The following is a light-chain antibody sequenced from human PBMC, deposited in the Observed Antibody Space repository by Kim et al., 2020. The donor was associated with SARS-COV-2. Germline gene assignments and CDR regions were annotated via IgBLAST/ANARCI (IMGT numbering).Light chain of an antibody. J-gene: IGKJ4*01. Sequence: EIVMTQSPATLSVSPGERATLSCRASQSVSSNLAWFQQKPGQAPRLLIFGASTRATGISARFSGSGSGTEFTLTITSLQSEDCALYYCQQYNRWPPLSFGRGTRLE. CDR1: QSVSSN. V-gene: IGKV3-15*01. CDR2: GAS. CDR3: QQYNRWPPLS.